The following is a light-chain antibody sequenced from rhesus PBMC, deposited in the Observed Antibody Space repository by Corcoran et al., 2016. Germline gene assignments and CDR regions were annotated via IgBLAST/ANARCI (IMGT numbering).Light chain of an antibody. V-gene: IGKV1-22*01. CDR1: QRISSW. CDR2: KAS. J-gene: IGKJ4*01. Sequence: DIQMTQSPSSLSESVGETFNITCRASQRISSWLDWYQQTPGKAPKLLFYKASSLQSGVRSRFSGSGAGTDFTLTISSLQPDDFATYYCLQYSSSPLTFGGWTKVEIK. CDR3: LQYSSSPLT.